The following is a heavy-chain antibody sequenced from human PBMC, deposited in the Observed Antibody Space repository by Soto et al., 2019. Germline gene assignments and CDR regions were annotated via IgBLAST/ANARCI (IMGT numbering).Heavy chain of an antibody. Sequence: EVQLLESGEGLVQPGGSLRLSCAASGLTFSSYAMSWVRQAPGKGLEWVSVISGSGGSTYYADSVKGRFTISRDNSKNTLYLQMNSLRAEDTAVYYCAKRSSGNWFDPWGQGTLVTVSS. D-gene: IGHD3-10*01. J-gene: IGHJ5*02. CDR2: ISGSGGST. CDR1: GLTFSSYA. CDR3: AKRSSGNWFDP. V-gene: IGHV3-23*01.